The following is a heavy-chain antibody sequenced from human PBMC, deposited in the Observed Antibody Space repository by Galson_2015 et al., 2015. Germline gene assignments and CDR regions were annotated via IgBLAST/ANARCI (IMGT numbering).Heavy chain of an antibody. V-gene: IGHV5-51*01. Sequence: KVSCKVSGYTFTNYWIGWVRQMSGKGLEWMGIVYPHDSDTRYSPSFQGQVTISADKSINTAYLQWGSLKASDTAMYFCARGYDSSGHFDYWGQGTLVTVSS. CDR1: GYTFTNYW. CDR2: VYPHDSDT. J-gene: IGHJ4*02. D-gene: IGHD3-22*01. CDR3: ARGYDSSGHFDY.